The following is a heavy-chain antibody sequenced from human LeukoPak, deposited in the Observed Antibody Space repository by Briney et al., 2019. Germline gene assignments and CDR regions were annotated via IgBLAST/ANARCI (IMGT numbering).Heavy chain of an antibody. J-gene: IGHJ6*02. Sequence: GGSLRLSCSASGFIFSDYAMRWVRQAPGKGLEYISAISSDGDRTYFTDSVKGRFTISRDNSKNMLYLQMSSLRAEDTAMYYCARDVDSSGWFPYYYYYGMDVWGQGTTVTVSS. CDR3: ARDVDSSGWFPYYYYYGMDV. CDR1: GFIFSDYA. V-gene: IGHV3-64D*06. CDR2: ISSDGDRT. D-gene: IGHD6-19*01.